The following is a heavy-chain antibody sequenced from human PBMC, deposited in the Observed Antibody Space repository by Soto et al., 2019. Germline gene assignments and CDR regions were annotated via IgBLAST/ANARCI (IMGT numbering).Heavy chain of an antibody. D-gene: IGHD3-3*01. V-gene: IGHV1-46*01. CDR3: AKTPRGGVIITTYSAHIDY. CDR1: GYTVTSYY. CDR2: INPDGGST. J-gene: IGHJ4*02. Sequence: QVQLVQSGAEVKKPGASVMLSCKASGYTVTSYYMHWVRQAPGQGLEWTGIINPDGGSTRYAQKFQGRVTMTRATSTRTFHMELSSLRSEDTAMYYCAKTPRGGVIITTYSAHIDYWGQGTLVTVSS.